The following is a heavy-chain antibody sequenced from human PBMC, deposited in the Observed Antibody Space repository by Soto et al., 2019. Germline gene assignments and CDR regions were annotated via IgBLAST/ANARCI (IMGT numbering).Heavy chain of an antibody. CDR2: IGTAGDT. J-gene: IGHJ6*02. V-gene: IGHV3-13*01. CDR1: GFTFSSYD. D-gene: IGHD3-9*01. Sequence: GSLRLSCAASGFTFSSYDMHWVRQATGKGLEWVSAIGTAGDTYYPGSVKGRFTISRENAKNSLYLQMNSLRAEDTAVYYCARFRSRYFDWPSPSYSYYGMDVWGQGTTVTVSS. CDR3: ARFRSRYFDWPSPSYSYYGMDV.